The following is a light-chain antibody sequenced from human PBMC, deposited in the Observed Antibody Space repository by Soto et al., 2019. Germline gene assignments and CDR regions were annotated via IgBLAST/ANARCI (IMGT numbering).Light chain of an antibody. Sequence: DIQMTQSPSSLSASVGDRVTITCRSSQSISIYLNLYRQKPGTAPKLLMYAASRLQRGVPSMFSGSGSGKEFTLTISCLQPEDFGTYHCQQSYSNTFGPGIKVDIK. CDR2: AAS. J-gene: IGKJ3*01. CDR3: QQSYSNT. V-gene: IGKV1-39*01. CDR1: QSISIY.